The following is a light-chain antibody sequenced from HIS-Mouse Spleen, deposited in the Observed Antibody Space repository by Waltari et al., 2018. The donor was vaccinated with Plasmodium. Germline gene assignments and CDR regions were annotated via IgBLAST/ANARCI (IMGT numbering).Light chain of an antibody. CDR3: QQYYSTPWT. CDR1: QSVLYRSNNKNY. Sequence: DIVMTQSQDSMAVSLGERATNNCKSSQSVLYRSNNKNYLAWYQQKPGQPPKLLIYWASTRESGVPDRFSGSGSGTDFTLTISSLQAEDVAVYYCQQYYSTPWTFGQGTKVEIK. J-gene: IGKJ1*01. CDR2: WAS. V-gene: IGKV4-1*01.